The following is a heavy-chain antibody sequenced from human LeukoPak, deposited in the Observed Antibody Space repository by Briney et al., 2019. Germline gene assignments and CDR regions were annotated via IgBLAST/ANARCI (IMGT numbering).Heavy chain of an antibody. CDR1: GYTFTTYG. V-gene: IGHV7-4-1*02. J-gene: IGHJ4*02. Sequence: ASVKVSCKASGYTFTTYGVNWVRQAPGQGLEWMGWINTDTGNPTYAQGFTGRFVFSLDTSVSTAYLQISSLKAEDTAVYYCARGYYDSSGYCPLDYWGQGTLVTVSS. CDR3: ARGYYDSSGYCPLDY. CDR2: INTDTGNP. D-gene: IGHD3-22*01.